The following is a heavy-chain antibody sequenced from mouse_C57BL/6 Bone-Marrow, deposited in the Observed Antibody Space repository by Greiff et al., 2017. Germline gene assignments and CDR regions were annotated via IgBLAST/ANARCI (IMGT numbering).Heavy chain of an antibody. CDR1: EYEFPSHD. CDR3: ARSPYYSNYFHFDY. J-gene: IGHJ2*01. Sequence: EVKLEESGGGLVQPGESLKLSCESNEYEFPSHDMSWVRKTPEKRLELVAAINSDGGSTYYPDTMERRFIISIYNTKKTLYLQMSRLRSEDTALYYCARSPYYSNYFHFDYGGQGTTLTVSS. V-gene: IGHV5-2*03. D-gene: IGHD2-5*01. CDR2: INSDGGST.